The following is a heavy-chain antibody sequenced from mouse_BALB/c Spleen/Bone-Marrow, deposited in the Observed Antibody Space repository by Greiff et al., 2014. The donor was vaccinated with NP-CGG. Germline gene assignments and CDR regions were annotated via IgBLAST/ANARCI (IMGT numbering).Heavy chain of an antibody. Sequence: VQRVESGPEVVRPGVSVKLSCKGSGYTFTAYAMHWVKQSHAESLEWIGLISTYSGNTHYNQDFKGKATMTVDRSSSTAYMELARLTSEDSAIYYCARNFYDSSYFDYWGQGTTLTVSS. CDR2: ISTYSGNT. D-gene: IGHD1-1*01. CDR3: ARNFYDSSYFDY. CDR1: GYTFTAYA. J-gene: IGHJ2*01. V-gene: IGHV1-67*01.